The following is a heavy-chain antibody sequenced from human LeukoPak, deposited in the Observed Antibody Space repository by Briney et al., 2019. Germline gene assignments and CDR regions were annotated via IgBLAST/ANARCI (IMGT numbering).Heavy chain of an antibody. CDR1: GISLSNYA. CDR3: AKRGIVIRGILVIGYHQEAYHYDY. J-gene: IGHJ4*02. Sequence: GGSLRLSCVVSGISLSNYAMTWVRQAPGKGLEWVSYISERGGSTTYADSVKGRFTISRDTSLNTLYLQTTSLRAEDTAVYFCAKRGIVIRGILVIGYHQEAYHYDYWGQGVLVTVSS. V-gene: IGHV3-23*01. D-gene: IGHD3-10*01. CDR2: ISERGGST.